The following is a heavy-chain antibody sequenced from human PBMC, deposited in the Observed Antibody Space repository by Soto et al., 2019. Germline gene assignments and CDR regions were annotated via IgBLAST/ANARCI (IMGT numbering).Heavy chain of an antibody. V-gene: IGHV1-46*01. J-gene: IGHJ6*02. D-gene: IGHD1-26*01. CDR1: RYAFTSYY. CDR3: AREGLLLQSGSNRYYGMDV. CDR2: VNPSADRT. Sequence: QVQLVQSGAEMKKPGASMKLSCKASRYAFTSYYIHWLRQAPGQGLEWLGVVNPSADRTTYAQNFQGRATMTRDTSTSTVYMELLSLTSDDTAVYFCAREGLLLQSGSNRYYGMDVWGQGTTVTVSS.